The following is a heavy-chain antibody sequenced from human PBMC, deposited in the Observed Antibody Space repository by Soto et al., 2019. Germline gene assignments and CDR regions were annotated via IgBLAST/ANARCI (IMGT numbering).Heavy chain of an antibody. J-gene: IGHJ6*01. CDR2: IYHSGST. Sequence: PSEALSLTCTFSAGSISSSTYYWGWIRQPPGKGLEWIGSIYHSGSTYYNPSLKSRVTISVDTPKDQFSLKLRSVTAADTAMYYCVCLSNYYYTMDVWGQGTTVTVSS. D-gene: IGHD3-16*02. V-gene: IGHV4-39*01. CDR1: AGSISSSTYY. CDR3: VCLSNYYYTMDV.